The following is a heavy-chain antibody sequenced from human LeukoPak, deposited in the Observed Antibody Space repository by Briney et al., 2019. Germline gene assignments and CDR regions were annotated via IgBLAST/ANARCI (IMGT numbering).Heavy chain of an antibody. Sequence: PGGSLRLSCAASGFTFSDYYMSWIRQAPGKGLEWVSYISSSGSTIYYADSVKGRFTISRDNAKNSLYLQMNSLRAEDTAVYYCARVTHYYGSGSPINRGMDVWGQGTTVTVSS. CDR1: GFTFSDYY. CDR2: ISSSGSTI. J-gene: IGHJ6*02. CDR3: ARVTHYYGSGSPINRGMDV. V-gene: IGHV3-11*01. D-gene: IGHD3-10*01.